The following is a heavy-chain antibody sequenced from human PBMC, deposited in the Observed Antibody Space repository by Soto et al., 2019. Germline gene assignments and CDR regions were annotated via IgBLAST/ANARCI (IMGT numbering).Heavy chain of an antibody. CDR3: ARESEDLTSNFDY. Sequence: SLRLSGAASGFTFTRYSMNWVRQAPGKGLEWVSSISSTTNYIYYGDSMKGRFTISRDNAKNSLYLEMNSPRAEDTAVYYCARESEDLTSNFDYWGQGTLVTVSS. J-gene: IGHJ4*02. CDR2: ISSTTNYI. CDR1: GFTFTRYS. V-gene: IGHV3-21*06.